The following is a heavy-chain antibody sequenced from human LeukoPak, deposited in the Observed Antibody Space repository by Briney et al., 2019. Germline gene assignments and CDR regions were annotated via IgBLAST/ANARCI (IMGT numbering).Heavy chain of an antibody. CDR3: EGYFEPFDH. J-gene: IGHJ4*02. D-gene: IGHD2/OR15-2a*01. CDR2: LSYTGKT. CDR1: GASVSSSH. Sequence: PSETLSLTCVVSGASVSSSHWNWIRQLQGKGLEWIGCLSYTGKTDYNPSLTSRVTISLDTSKNQVSLKLRSVTAADTAVYCSEGYFEPFDHWGQGTLVTVSS. V-gene: IGHV4-59*02.